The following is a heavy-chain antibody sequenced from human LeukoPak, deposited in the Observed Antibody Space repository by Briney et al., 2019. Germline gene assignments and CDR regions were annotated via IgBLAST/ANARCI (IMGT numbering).Heavy chain of an antibody. CDR3: ARHRSSSWDGWFVT. J-gene: IGHJ5*01. CDR1: GGSISSYY. Sequence: SETLSLTCTVSGGSISSYYWSWIRQPAGKGLEWIGRIYTSGSTNYNPSLKSRVTMSVDTSKNQFSLKLSSVTGADTAVYYCARHRSSSWDGWFVTSGHGTLVTVSS. V-gene: IGHV4-4*07. CDR2: IYTSGST. D-gene: IGHD6-13*01.